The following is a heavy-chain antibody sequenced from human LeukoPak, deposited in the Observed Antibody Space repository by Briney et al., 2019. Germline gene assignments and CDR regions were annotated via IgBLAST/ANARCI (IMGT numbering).Heavy chain of an antibody. Sequence: PGRSLRLSCVASGFTVSSSWMSWVSQAPGRGLEWVANIKQDGSEKFYVESVKGRFTISRDNAKNSLYLQMNSLRLEDTAVYCCATDYIWGTYRFQYWGQGTLVTVSS. CDR2: IKQDGSEK. CDR3: ATDYIWGTYRFQY. V-gene: IGHV3-7*03. J-gene: IGHJ1*01. CDR1: GFTVSSSW. D-gene: IGHD3-16*02.